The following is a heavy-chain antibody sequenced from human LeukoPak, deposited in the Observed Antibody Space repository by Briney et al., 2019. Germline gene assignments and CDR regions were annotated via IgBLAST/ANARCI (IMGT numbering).Heavy chain of an antibody. J-gene: IGHJ4*02. V-gene: IGHV3-48*04. Sequence: GGSLRLSCAASGFTFSDYNMNWVRQAPGKGLEWLSYISLGSNTIYYADSVKGRFTVSRDNAKNSLYLQMNSLSAEDTAVYYCARWEMYYHGSGSYPRFDYWGQGTLVTVSS. CDR2: ISLGSNTI. D-gene: IGHD3-10*01. CDR3: ARWEMYYHGSGSYPRFDY. CDR1: GFTFSDYN.